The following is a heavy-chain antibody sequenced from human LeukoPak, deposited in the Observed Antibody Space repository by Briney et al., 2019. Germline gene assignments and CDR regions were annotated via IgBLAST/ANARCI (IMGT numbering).Heavy chain of an antibody. CDR1: GFTFDDYA. Sequence: GGSLRLSCAASGFTFDDYAMHWVRQAPGKGLEWVSGISWNSGSIGYADSVKGRFTISRDNAKNSLYLQINSLRAEDTAIYYCATYDYVWGRYRLAQSDYWGQGTLVTVSS. CDR3: ATYDYVWGRYRLAQSDY. D-gene: IGHD3-16*02. V-gene: IGHV3-9*01. J-gene: IGHJ4*02. CDR2: ISWNSGSI.